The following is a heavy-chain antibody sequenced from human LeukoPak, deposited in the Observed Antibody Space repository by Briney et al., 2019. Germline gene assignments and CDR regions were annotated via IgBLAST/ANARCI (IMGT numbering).Heavy chain of an antibody. D-gene: IGHD4-17*01. Sequence: AGGSLRLSCAASGFTFSSYWMHWVRQAPGKGLVWVSRISNDGGNTSYADSVKGRFTISRDNSKNTLYLQMNSLRTEDTAVYYCAKVNGDYIVDPSDYWGQGTLVTVSS. V-gene: IGHV3-74*01. CDR3: AKVNGDYIVDPSDY. J-gene: IGHJ4*02. CDR1: GFTFSSYW. CDR2: ISNDGGNT.